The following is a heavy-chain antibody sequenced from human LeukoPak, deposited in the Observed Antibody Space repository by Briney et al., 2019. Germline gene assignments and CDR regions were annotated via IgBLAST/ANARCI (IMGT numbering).Heavy chain of an antibody. Sequence: SQTLSLTCAISGDSISSNTASWDWIRQSPSRGLEWLGRTYYRSQWSNAYAVSEISRITINPDTSKNQFSLQLNSVTPEDTAVYYCARGLPRAARAFDIWGQGTVVTVSS. V-gene: IGHV6-1*01. CDR3: ARGLPRAARAFDI. D-gene: IGHD6-6*01. CDR2: TYYRSQWSN. CDR1: GDSISSNTAS. J-gene: IGHJ3*02.